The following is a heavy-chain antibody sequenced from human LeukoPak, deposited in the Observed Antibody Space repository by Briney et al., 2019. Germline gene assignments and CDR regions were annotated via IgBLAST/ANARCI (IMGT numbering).Heavy chain of an antibody. J-gene: IGHJ4*02. CDR1: GYTFTRYG. V-gene: IGHV1-18*01. D-gene: IGHD2-2*02. Sequence: GASVKVSCKASGYTFTRYGISWVRQAPGQGLEWMGWISAYNGNTNYAQKLQGRVTMTTDTSTSTAYMELRSLRSDDTAVYYCARVGLEDIVVVPAAIPGYFDYWGQGTLVTVSS. CDR3: ARVGLEDIVVVPAAIPGYFDY. CDR2: ISAYNGNT.